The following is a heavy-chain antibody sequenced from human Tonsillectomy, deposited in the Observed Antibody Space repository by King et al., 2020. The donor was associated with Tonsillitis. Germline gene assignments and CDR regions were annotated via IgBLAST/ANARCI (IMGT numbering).Heavy chain of an antibody. Sequence: QLVQSGAEVRKPGASLKISCKGSGYSFTSYWIGWVRQMPGKGLEWMGIIYPGDSDTRYSPSFQGQVTISADKSISTAYLQWSSLKASDTAMYYCAKSGYDSSGYPKTPFDYWGQGTLVTVSS. J-gene: IGHJ4*02. CDR3: AKSGYDSSGYPKTPFDY. D-gene: IGHD3-22*01. V-gene: IGHV5-51*03. CDR1: GYSFTSYW. CDR2: IYPGDSDT.